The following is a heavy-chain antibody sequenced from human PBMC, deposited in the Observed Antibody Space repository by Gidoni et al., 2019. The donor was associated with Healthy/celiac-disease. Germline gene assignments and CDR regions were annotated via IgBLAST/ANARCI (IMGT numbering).Heavy chain of an antibody. D-gene: IGHD3-3*01. CDR3: ARDPWGPLDPNWFDP. CDR1: AFPFCSYS. J-gene: IGHJ5*02. Sequence: EVQLVESGGGLVKPGGSLSLSCAASAFPFCSYSMNWVRQAPGKGLEWVSSISSSSSYIYYADSVKGRFTISRDNAKNSLYLQMNSLRAEDTAVYYCARDPWGPLDPNWFDPWGQGTLVTVSS. CDR2: ISSSSSYI. V-gene: IGHV3-21*01.